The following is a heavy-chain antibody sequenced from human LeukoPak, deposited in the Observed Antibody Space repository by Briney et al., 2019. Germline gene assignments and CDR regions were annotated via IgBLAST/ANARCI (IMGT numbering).Heavy chain of an antibody. V-gene: IGHV3-38-3*01. Sequence: GGSLRLSCAASGFTVSSNEMSWVRQAPGKGLEWVSSISGGSTYYAYSRKGRFTISIDNSKNTLHLQMNSLRAEDTAVYYCNQCTYSSSWYLKLDYWGQGTLVTVSS. CDR3: NQCTYSSSWYLKLDY. J-gene: IGHJ4*02. CDR2: ISGGST. D-gene: IGHD6-13*01. CDR1: GFTVSSNE.